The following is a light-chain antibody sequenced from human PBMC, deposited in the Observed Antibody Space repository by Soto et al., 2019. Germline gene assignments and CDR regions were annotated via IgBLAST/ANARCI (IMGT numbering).Light chain of an antibody. CDR3: QQANSFPPT. CDR2: AAS. V-gene: IGKV1-12*01. Sequence: DIQMTQSPSSVSASVGDRVTITCRASQAISSRLAWYQLKPGRAPKLLISAASSLQSGVPSRFSGSGSGTDFTLTISSLQPEDVATYYCQQANSFPPTFGQGTKLEIK. CDR1: QAISSR. J-gene: IGKJ2*01.